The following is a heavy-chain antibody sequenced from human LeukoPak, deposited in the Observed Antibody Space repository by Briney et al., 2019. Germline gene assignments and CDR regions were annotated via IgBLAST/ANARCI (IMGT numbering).Heavy chain of an antibody. J-gene: IGHJ4*02. CDR3: AKFSTSWTGDY. CDR2: IYHSGTT. CDR1: GGSISSGAYY. Sequence: SETLSLTCTVSGGSISSGAYYWSWIRQPPGKGLEWIGYIYHSGTTSYNPSLKSRVTISVDTSKNQFSLKLSSVTAADTAVYYCAKFSTSWTGDYWGQGTLVTVSS. D-gene: IGHD6-19*01. V-gene: IGHV4-30-2*01.